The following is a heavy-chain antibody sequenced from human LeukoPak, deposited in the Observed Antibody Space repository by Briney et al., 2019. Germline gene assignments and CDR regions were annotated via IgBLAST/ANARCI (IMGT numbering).Heavy chain of an antibody. CDR3: ARDPVPPAARLDYGMDV. CDR1: GFTLSSYE. Sequence: SGGSLRLSCAASGFTLSSYEMNWVRQAPGKGLEWVSYISSSGRTIYYADSVKGRFTISRDKAKNSLYLQMNSLRGEDTAVYYCARDPVPPAARLDYGMDVWGQGTTVTVSS. D-gene: IGHD2-2*01. CDR2: ISSSGRTI. V-gene: IGHV3-48*03. J-gene: IGHJ6*02.